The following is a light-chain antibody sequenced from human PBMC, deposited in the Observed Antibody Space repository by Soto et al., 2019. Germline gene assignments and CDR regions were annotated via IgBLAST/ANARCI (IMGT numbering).Light chain of an antibody. CDR3: QQYGSSLLT. Sequence: EIVLTQSPGTLSLSPGERATLSCRASQSVSSSYLAWYQQKPGQAPRLLIYGASSRANGIPDRFSGSGSGTDFTLTISRLEPEDFAVYSCQQYGSSLLTFGGGTKVEIK. V-gene: IGKV3-20*01. J-gene: IGKJ4*01. CDR1: QSVSSSY. CDR2: GAS.